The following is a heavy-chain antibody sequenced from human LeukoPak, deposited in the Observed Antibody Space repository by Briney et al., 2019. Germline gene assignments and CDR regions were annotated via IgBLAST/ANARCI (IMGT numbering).Heavy chain of an antibody. CDR1: GYTFSNYD. CDR3: SRAYVSPPFEWFDP. V-gene: IGHV1-8*03. D-gene: IGHD3-16*01. Sequence: ASVKVSCKASGYTFSNYDINWVRQTPGQGLEWMGWMNPNSGNTGSAQKFQGRVTITRNTSISTAYMELSSLTSEDTAVYYCSRAYVSPPFEWFDPWGQGTLVTVSS. J-gene: IGHJ5*02. CDR2: MNPNSGNT.